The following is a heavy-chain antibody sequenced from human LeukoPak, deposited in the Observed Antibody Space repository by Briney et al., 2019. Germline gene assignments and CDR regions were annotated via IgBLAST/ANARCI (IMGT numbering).Heavy chain of an antibody. CDR1: GFTFSSYG. D-gene: IGHD4-17*01. J-gene: IGHJ4*02. V-gene: IGHV3-33*01. CDR3: TTIGGDNGGNFDY. CDR2: IWYDGSNK. Sequence: GGSLRLSCAASGFTFSSYGMHWVRQAPGKGLEWVAVIWYDGSNKYYADSGKGRFTISRDNSKNTLYLQMNSLRAEDTAVYYCTTIGGDNGGNFDYWGQGTLVTVSS.